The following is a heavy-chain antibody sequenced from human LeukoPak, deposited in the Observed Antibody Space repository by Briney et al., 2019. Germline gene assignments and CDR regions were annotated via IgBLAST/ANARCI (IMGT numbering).Heavy chain of an antibody. Sequence: GASVKVSCKASGYTFTSYGISWVRQAPGQGLEWMGWISAYNGNTNYAQKLQGRVTMTTDTSTSTAYMELRSLRSEDTAVYYCARNYPRDYYDSSDVKYGMDVWGQGTTVTVSS. V-gene: IGHV1-18*01. CDR1: GYTFTSYG. CDR3: ARNYPRDYYDSSDVKYGMDV. D-gene: IGHD3-22*01. J-gene: IGHJ6*02. CDR2: ISAYNGNT.